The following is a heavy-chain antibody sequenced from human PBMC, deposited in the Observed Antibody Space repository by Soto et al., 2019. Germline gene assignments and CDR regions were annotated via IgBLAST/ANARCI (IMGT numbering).Heavy chain of an antibody. CDR2: ISSDGSGR. CDR3: AREVPAPPHNYYGLDV. CDR1: GFIFSSYA. Sequence: QVQLVESGGGVVQPGWSLRLSCEVSGFIFSSYAMHWVRQAPGQGLEWVAIISSDGSGRFYADSVRGRFTISRDNSKSTLYLQMSSLRGEDTAVYYCAREVPAPPHNYYGLDVWGQGTTVTVSS. J-gene: IGHJ6*02. V-gene: IGHV3-30-3*01.